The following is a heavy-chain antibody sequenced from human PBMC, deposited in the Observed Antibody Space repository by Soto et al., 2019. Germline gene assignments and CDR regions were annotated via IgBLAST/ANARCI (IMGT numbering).Heavy chain of an antibody. V-gene: IGHV4-34*01. CDR3: AKGGRFPEARYYFLDV. Sequence: QVQLQQRGAGLLKPSETLSLTCVVDGESFSGYYWTWIRQPPGKGLEWIGEINDSGSTNHKPSLKSRVTMSIDTSKNQFSLNLMSVTAADTGVYYCAKGGRFPEARYYFLDVWGNGTTVTVSS. CDR2: INDSGST. J-gene: IGHJ6*03. D-gene: IGHD3-3*01. CDR1: GESFSGYY.